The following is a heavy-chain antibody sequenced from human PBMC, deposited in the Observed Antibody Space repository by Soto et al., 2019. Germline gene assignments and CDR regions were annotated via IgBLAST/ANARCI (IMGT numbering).Heavy chain of an antibody. Sequence: PGGSLRLSCAAAGFSFSSNAMHWVRQAPGKGLEWVAVISYDGGNKYYANSVKGRFTISRDNSKNTLYLQMNSLRAEDTAVYYCARDGPYYDSSGYYYATLDYWGQGTLVTVSS. CDR1: GFSFSSNA. CDR2: ISYDGGNK. CDR3: ARDGPYYDSSGYYYATLDY. D-gene: IGHD3-22*01. J-gene: IGHJ4*02. V-gene: IGHV3-30-3*01.